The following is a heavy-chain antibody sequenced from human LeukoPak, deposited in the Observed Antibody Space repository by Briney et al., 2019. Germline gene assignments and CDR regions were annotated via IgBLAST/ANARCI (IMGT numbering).Heavy chain of an antibody. D-gene: IGHD3-16*02. CDR2: IYSGGST. CDR3: AREGSYRAFDI. V-gene: IGHV3-66*02. Sequence: GGSLRLSCAASGFTFSSYAMSWVRQAPGKGLEWVSVIYSGGSTYYADSVKGRFTISRDNSKNTLYLQMNSLRAEDTAVYYCAREGSYRAFDIWGQGTMVTVSS. J-gene: IGHJ3*02. CDR1: GFTFSSYA.